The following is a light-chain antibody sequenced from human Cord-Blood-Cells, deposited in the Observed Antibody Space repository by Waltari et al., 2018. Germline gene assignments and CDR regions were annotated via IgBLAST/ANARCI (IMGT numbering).Light chain of an antibody. CDR2: WAS. CDR1: QRVLYSSNNKNY. CDR3: QQYYSTPLT. Sequence: DIVMTQSPDSLAVSLGERATINCKSSQRVLYSSNNKNYLAWYQQKPGQPPKLLIYWASTRESGVPDRFSGSGSGTDFTLTISILQAEDVAVYYCQQYYSTPLTFGGGTKVEIK. J-gene: IGKJ4*01. V-gene: IGKV4-1*01.